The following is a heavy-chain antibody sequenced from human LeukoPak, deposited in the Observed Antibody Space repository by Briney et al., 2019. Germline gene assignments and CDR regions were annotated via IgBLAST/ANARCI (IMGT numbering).Heavy chain of an antibody. V-gene: IGHV3-30*02. CDR1: VFTFSSYI. CDR3: ASLGGVTMIVVVEVY. D-gene: IGHD3-22*01. CDR2: IRYDGSNK. J-gene: IGHJ4*02. Sequence: GGSLRLSCASSVFTFSSYIMHWVRQAPGKGLEWVALIRYDGSNKYYADSVQGRFTISRDNSKNTLYLQMNSLRAEDTAVYYCASLGGVTMIVVVEVYWGQGTLVTVSS.